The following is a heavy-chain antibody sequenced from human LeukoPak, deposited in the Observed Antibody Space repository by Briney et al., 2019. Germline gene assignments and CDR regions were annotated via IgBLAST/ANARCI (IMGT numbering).Heavy chain of an antibody. CDR2: IYSGGST. D-gene: IGHD3-3*01. CDR1: GFTVSGDY. Sequence: GGSLRLSCAVSGFTVSGDYMSWVRQAPGKGLEWVSVIYSGGSTYYADSVKGRFTISRDNSKNMLYLQMSSLRAEDTAVYYCARHDWFDPWGQGTLVTVSS. CDR3: ARHDWFDP. V-gene: IGHV3-53*01. J-gene: IGHJ5*02.